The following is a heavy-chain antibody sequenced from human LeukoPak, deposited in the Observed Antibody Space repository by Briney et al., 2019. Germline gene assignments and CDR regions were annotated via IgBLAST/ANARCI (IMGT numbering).Heavy chain of an antibody. CDR3: ATNEGGYSNSNGPN. D-gene: IGHD4-11*01. CDR2: IKQDGSEK. V-gene: IGHV3-7*01. Sequence: GGSLRLSCAASGFTFSSYWMSWVRQAPGKGLEWVANIKQDGSEKYYVDSVKGRFTISRDNAKNSLYLQMNSLRAEDTAVYCCATNEGGYSNSNGPNWGQGTLVTVSS. J-gene: IGHJ4*02. CDR1: GFTFSSYW.